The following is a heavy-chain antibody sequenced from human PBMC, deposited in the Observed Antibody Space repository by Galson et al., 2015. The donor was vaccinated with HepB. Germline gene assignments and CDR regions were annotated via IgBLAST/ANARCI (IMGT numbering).Heavy chain of an antibody. V-gene: IGHV1-2*02. J-gene: IGHJ5*02. CDR2: INPNSGDT. D-gene: IGHD6-13*01. Sequence: PVKVSCKASGYTFIGHHMHWVRQAPGQGLEWMGWINPNSGDTKYAQKFEGRVTMTRDTSISTAHMELSRLRSDDTAVYYCARGAAVATNWFDPWGQGTLVTVSS. CDR3: ARGAAVATNWFDP. CDR1: GYTFIGHH.